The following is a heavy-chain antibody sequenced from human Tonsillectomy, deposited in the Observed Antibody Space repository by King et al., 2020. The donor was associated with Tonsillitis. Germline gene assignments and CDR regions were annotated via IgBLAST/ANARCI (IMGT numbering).Heavy chain of an antibody. V-gene: IGHV4-34*01. D-gene: IGHD3-10*01. CDR3: ARGTNRGRYYYGSGSYYIGWFDP. CDR2: INHSGST. CDR1: GGSFSGYY. Sequence: VQLQQWGAGLLKPSETLSLTCAVYGGSFSGYYWSWIRQPPGKGLEWIGEINHSGSTNYNPSLKSRVTISVDTSTNQFSLKLSSVTAADTAVYYCARGTNRGRYYYGSGSYYIGWFDPWGQGTLVTVSS. J-gene: IGHJ5*02.